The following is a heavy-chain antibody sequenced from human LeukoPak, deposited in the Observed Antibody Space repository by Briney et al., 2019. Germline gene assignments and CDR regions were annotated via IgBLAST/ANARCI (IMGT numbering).Heavy chain of an antibody. V-gene: IGHV5-51*01. D-gene: IGHD6-13*01. CDR3: ARQYSSSWYWFDP. Sequence: GESLKISCKGSGYSFTSYWIGWVRQMPGKGLEWMGIIYPGDSDTRYSPSFQGQVIISADKSISTAYLQWSGLKASDTAMYYCARQYSSSWYWFDPWGQGTLVTVSS. CDR1: GYSFTSYW. J-gene: IGHJ5*02. CDR2: IYPGDSDT.